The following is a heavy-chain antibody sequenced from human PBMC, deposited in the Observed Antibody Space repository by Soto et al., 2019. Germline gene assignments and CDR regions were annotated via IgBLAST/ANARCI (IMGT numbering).Heavy chain of an antibody. V-gene: IGHV1-8*01. CDR2: MNPNSGNT. CDR3: ARGVVVVAASNYMDV. D-gene: IGHD2-15*01. CDR1: GYTFTSYD. J-gene: IGHJ6*03. Sequence: APVKVSCKASGYTFTSYDINWGRQATGQGLEWMGWMNPNSGNTGYAQKFQGRVTMTRNTSISTAYMELSSLRSEDTAVYYCARGVVVVAASNYMDVWGKGTTVTVSS.